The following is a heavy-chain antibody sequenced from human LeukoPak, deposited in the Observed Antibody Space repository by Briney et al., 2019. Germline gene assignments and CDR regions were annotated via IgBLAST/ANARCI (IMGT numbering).Heavy chain of an antibody. J-gene: IGHJ3*02. V-gene: IGHV4-38-2*02. CDR1: GYSISSGYY. D-gene: IGHD3-10*01. CDR3: ARHTLDYYYGSGSYYPDAFDI. CDR2: IYHSGST. Sequence: PSETLSLTCTVSGYSISSGYYWGWIRQPPGKGLEWIGSIYHSGSTYYNPSLKSRVTISVDTSKNQFSLKLSSVTAADTAVYYCARHTLDYYYGSGSYYPDAFDIWGQGTMVTVSS.